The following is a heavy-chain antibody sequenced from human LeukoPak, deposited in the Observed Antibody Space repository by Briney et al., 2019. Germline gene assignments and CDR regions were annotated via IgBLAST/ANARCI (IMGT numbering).Heavy chain of an antibody. CDR1: GYTFTGYY. D-gene: IGHD3-10*01. Sequence: GASVKVSCKASGYTFTGYYMHWVRQAPGQGLEWMGRINPNSGGTNYAQKFQGRVTMTRDTSISTAYMELSRLRSDDTAVYYCARRYLGSGSLPRLWGQGTLVTVSS. J-gene: IGHJ4*02. CDR3: ARRYLGSGSLPRL. V-gene: IGHV1-2*06. CDR2: INPNSGGT.